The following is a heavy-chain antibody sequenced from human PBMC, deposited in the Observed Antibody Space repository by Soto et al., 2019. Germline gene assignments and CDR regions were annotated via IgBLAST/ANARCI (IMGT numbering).Heavy chain of an antibody. J-gene: IGHJ3*01. D-gene: IGHD1-7*01. CDR1: EFTFRSYW. CDR2: ISGDGSST. Sequence: GGSLRLSCAASEFTFRSYWMHWVRQSPGKGLVWVSRISGDGSSTNYADSVKGRFIISRDNAKNTVYLQIDSLRAEDTAVYYCARSLPGTYGAFDLWGQGTMVTVSS. CDR3: ARSLPGTYGAFDL. V-gene: IGHV3-74*01.